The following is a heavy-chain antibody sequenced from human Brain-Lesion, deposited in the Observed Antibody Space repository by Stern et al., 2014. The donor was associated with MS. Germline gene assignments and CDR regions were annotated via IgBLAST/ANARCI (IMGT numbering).Heavy chain of an antibody. Sequence: QVQLMQSGAEVKKPGASVKVSCKTSGYIFTGYYIHWVRQAPGQGLEWMAWINLNTGGTKYAQKFQGRVTMSRDTSISTAYVELSSLTSDDTAVYYCARDQRGITIFGVVTDYYYLGMDVWGQGTTVTVSS. CDR3: ARDQRGITIFGVVTDYYYLGMDV. CDR2: INLNTGGT. V-gene: IGHV1-2*02. CDR1: GYIFTGYY. D-gene: IGHD3-3*01. J-gene: IGHJ6*02.